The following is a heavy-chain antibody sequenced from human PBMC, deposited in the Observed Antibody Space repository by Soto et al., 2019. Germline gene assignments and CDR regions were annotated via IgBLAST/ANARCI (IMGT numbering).Heavy chain of an antibody. Sequence: QVQLQESGPGLVKPSQTLSLTCTVSGGSISSGGYYWIWIRHHPGKGLEWIGYIYYSGSTYYNPSLMSGVTISVETSKNQFSLKLSSVTAADTVVYYCARGGTEWFAFDYWGQGTLVTVSS. CDR1: GGSISSGGYY. J-gene: IGHJ4*02. CDR2: IYYSGST. V-gene: IGHV4-31*03. D-gene: IGHD3-3*01. CDR3: ARGGTEWFAFDY.